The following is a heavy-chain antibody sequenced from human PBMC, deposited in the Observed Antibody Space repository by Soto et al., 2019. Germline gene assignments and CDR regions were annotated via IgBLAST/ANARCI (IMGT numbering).Heavy chain of an antibody. Sequence: SETLSLTCTVSGGSISSYYWSWIRQPPGKGLEWIGYIYYSGSTNYNPSLKSRVTISVDTSKNQFSLKLSSVTAADTAVYYCARGVVRGVDFDYWGQGTLVTVSS. J-gene: IGHJ4*02. CDR3: ARGVVRGVDFDY. D-gene: IGHD3-10*01. CDR2: IYYSGST. CDR1: GGSISSYY. V-gene: IGHV4-59*01.